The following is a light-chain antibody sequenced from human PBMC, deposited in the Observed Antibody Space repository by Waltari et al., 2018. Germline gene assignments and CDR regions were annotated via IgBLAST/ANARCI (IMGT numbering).Light chain of an antibody. J-gene: IGLJ1*01. CDR3: SSYTTSGTLV. CDR2: GVN. Sequence: QSAPTQPASVSGSPGQSITISCPGTSSDVGGYDFFSWHQQYPGKAPKVMIYGVNTRPSGVSNRFSGSKSGNTASLIISGLQADDEADYYCSSYTTSGTLVFGTGTKVTVL. V-gene: IGLV2-14*01. CDR1: SSDVGGYDF.